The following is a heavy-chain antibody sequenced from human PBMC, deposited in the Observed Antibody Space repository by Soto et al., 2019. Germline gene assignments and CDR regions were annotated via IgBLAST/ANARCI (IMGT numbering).Heavy chain of an antibody. CDR3: ARPAVNDLDADSSAFDI. CDR1: GGTFSSQT. J-gene: IGHJ3*02. Sequence: QVQLVQSGAEVKEPGSSVKVSCKVSGGTFSSQTINWVRQVPGQGLEWMGSVIPIIGEGKYAQSFLGRVTIPADRSTSTAYMEPSSLRSEDTAVYYCARPAVNDLDADSSAFDIWGQGTMVTVSS. V-gene: IGHV1-69*02. CDR2: VIPIIGEG. D-gene: IGHD1-1*01.